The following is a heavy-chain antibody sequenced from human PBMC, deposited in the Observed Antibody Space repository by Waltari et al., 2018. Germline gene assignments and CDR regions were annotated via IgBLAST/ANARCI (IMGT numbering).Heavy chain of an antibody. Sequence: QVQLVQSGAEVKKPGSSVKVSCKASGGTFSSYAISWVRPAPGPGLEWMGRIIPIFGTANYAQKFQGRVTITADESTSTAYMELSSLRSEDTAVYYCARDLIVVITTGFYYGMDVWGQGTTVTVSS. D-gene: IGHD3-22*01. CDR2: IIPIFGTA. V-gene: IGHV1-69*15. CDR3: ARDLIVVITTGFYYGMDV. J-gene: IGHJ6*02. CDR1: GGTFSSYA.